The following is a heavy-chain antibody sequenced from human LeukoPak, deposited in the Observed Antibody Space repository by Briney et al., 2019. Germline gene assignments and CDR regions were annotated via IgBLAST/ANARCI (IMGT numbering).Heavy chain of an antibody. Sequence: PSETLSLTCTVSGGSISSYYWSWIRQPPGKGLEWIGYIYYSGSTNYNPSLKSRVTISVDTSKNQFSLKLSSVTAADTAVYYCARGRGYSSSWWPDYWGQGTLVTVSS. CDR2: IYYSGST. J-gene: IGHJ4*02. CDR1: GGSISSYY. CDR3: ARGRGYSSSWWPDY. V-gene: IGHV4-59*01. D-gene: IGHD6-13*01.